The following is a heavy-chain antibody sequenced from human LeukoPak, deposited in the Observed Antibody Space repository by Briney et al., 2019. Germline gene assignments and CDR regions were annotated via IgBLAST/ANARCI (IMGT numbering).Heavy chain of an antibody. CDR1: GFTFSSYA. D-gene: IGHD3-10*01. CDR2: ISGSGGST. J-gene: IGHJ4*02. V-gene: IGHV3-23*01. CDR3: AKDLELLWFGELLPMPFDY. Sequence: SGGSLRLSCAASGFTFSSYAMSWVRQAPGKGLEWVSAISGSGGSTYYADSVKGRFTISRDNSKNTLYLQMNSLRAEDTAVYYCAKDLELLWFGELLPMPFDYWGQGTLVTVSS.